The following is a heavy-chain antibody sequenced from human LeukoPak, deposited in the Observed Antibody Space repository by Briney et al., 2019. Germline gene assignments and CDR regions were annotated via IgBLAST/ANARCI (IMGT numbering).Heavy chain of an antibody. D-gene: IGHD3-10*01. CDR1: GGSISSHY. CDR2: IYSNGST. J-gene: IGHJ5*02. V-gene: IGHV4-59*11. Sequence: SETLSLTCSVSGGSISSHYWSWIRQPPGKGLEWIGYIYSNGSTNYSPSLKSRVTISIDTSKNQFSLKVSSVTTADTAAYYCARGGYYGSGNDFRFDPWGQGTLVTVSS. CDR3: ARGGYYGSGNDFRFDP.